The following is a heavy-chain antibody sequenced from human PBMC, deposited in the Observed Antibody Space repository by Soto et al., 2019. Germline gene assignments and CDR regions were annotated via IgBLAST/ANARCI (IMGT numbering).Heavy chain of an antibody. CDR1: GFTFSSYS. Sequence: GGSLRLSCAASGFTFSSYSMNWVRQAPGKGLEWVSYISSSSSTIYYADSVKGRFTISRDNAKNSLYLQMNSLRDEDTAVYYCARDPAERYCSGGSCYPEHFDYWGQGTLVTVSS. J-gene: IGHJ4*02. V-gene: IGHV3-48*02. D-gene: IGHD2-15*01. CDR3: ARDPAERYCSGGSCYPEHFDY. CDR2: ISSSSSTI.